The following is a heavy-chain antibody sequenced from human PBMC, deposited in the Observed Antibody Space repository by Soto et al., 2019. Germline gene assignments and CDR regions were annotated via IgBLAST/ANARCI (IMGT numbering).Heavy chain of an antibody. Sequence: QVQLVQSGAEVKKPGASVKVSCKASGYTFTSYAMHWVRQAPGQRLEWMGWINAGNGNTKYSQKFQGRVTITRDTSASTAYMELSSLRSEDTAVYYCARDRSDGANDFWSGPNWFDPWGRGTLVTVSS. V-gene: IGHV1-3*01. J-gene: IGHJ5*02. D-gene: IGHD3-3*01. CDR3: ARDRSDGANDFWSGPNWFDP. CDR2: INAGNGNT. CDR1: GYTFTSYA.